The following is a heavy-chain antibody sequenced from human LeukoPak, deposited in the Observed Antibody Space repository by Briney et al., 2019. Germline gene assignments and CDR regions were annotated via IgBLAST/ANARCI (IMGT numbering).Heavy chain of an antibody. CDR1: GYTFTSYG. Sequence: ASVKVSCKASGYTFTSYGISWVRQAPGQGLEWMGWISAYNGNTNYAQKLQGRDTMTTDTSTSTAYMELRSLRSDDTAVYYCARGEERYYDILTGYPHFDYWGQGTLVTVSS. J-gene: IGHJ4*02. CDR2: ISAYNGNT. D-gene: IGHD3-9*01. CDR3: ARGEERYYDILTGYPHFDY. V-gene: IGHV1-18*01.